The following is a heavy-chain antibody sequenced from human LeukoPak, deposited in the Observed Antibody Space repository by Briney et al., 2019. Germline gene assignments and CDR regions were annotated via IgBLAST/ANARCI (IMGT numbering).Heavy chain of an antibody. CDR2: IYYSGST. CDR1: GGSILSGDYY. D-gene: IGHD5-18*01. Sequence: TLSLTCTFSGGSILSGDYYSSGIRQPPGKGLEWIGYIYYSGSTYYNPSLKSRVTISVDTSKNQFSLKLSSVTAADTAVYYCARGGHSYGYGYWGQGTLVTVSS. J-gene: IGHJ4*02. V-gene: IGHV4-30-4*08. CDR3: ARGGHSYGYGY.